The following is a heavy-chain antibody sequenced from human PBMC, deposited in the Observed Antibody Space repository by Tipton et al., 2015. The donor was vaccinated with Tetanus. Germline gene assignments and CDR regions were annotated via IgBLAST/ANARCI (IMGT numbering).Heavy chain of an antibody. CDR1: GFTLSRYW. Sequence: SLRLSCEASGFTLSRYWTHWVRQSPGTGLVWISRINSDGSARSYADSVKGRFTVSRDNAKNTAYLQMNSLRAEDTAVYYCVRVGISQNAYSYVYHGLDVWGQGTTVTVSS. D-gene: IGHD5-18*01. J-gene: IGHJ6*02. V-gene: IGHV3-74*01. CDR3: VRVGISQNAYSYVYHGLDV. CDR2: INSDGSAR.